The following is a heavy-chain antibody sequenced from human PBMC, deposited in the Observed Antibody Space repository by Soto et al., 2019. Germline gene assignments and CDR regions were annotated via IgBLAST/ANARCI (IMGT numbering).Heavy chain of an antibody. CDR1: GFTFSSYA. CDR2: ISYDGSNK. CDR3: ARVPSSSGRAHFDY. Sequence: QVQLVESGGGVVQPGRSLRLSCAASGFTFSSYAMHWVRQAPGKELEWVAVISYDGSNKYYADSVKGRFTISRDNSKNTLYLPMNSLRAEDTAVYYCARVPSSSGRAHFDYWGQGTLVTVSS. J-gene: IGHJ4*02. D-gene: IGHD2-15*01. V-gene: IGHV3-30-3*01.